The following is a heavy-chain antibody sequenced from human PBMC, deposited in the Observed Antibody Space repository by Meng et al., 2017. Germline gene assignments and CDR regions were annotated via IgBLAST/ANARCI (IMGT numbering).Heavy chain of an antibody. J-gene: IGHJ4*02. CDR2: IKEDGSEK. Sequence: GESLKISCAASGFTFSSYWMTWVRQAPGKGLEWVANIKEDGSEKYYADSVKGRFTISRDNSKNSLYLQMNSLRAEDTAVYYCAKARCDYVWGGYRYRYLDYWGQGTLVTVSS. CDR3: AKARCDYVWGGYRYRYLDY. D-gene: IGHD3-16*02. CDR1: GFTFSSYW. V-gene: IGHV3-7*01.